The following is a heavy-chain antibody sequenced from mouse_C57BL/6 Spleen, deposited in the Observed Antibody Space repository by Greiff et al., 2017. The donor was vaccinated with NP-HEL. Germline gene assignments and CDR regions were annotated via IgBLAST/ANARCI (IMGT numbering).Heavy chain of an antibody. J-gene: IGHJ2*01. V-gene: IGHV3-6*01. D-gene: IGHD2-5*01. CDR1: GYSITSGYY. CDR3: ARGDSNRSSYFDY. Sequence: EVQLVESGPGLVKPSQSLSLTCSVTGYSITSGYYWNWIRQFPGNKLEWMGYISYDGSNNYNPSLKNRISITRDTSKNQFFLKLNSVTTEDTATYYCARGDSNRSSYFDYWGQGTTLTVSS. CDR2: ISYDGSN.